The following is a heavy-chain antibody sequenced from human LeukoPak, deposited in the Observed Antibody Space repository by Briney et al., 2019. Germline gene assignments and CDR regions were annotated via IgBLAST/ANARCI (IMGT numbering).Heavy chain of an antibody. CDR1: GFSFSSYA. Sequence: GGSLRLSCAASGFSFSSYAMSWVRQAPGKGLEWVSGISGRDGSTYYADSVKGRFTISRDISKNTLYLQINSLRAEDTAVYFCAKDRLGGPYFFHYWGQGTLVTVSS. V-gene: IGHV3-23*01. J-gene: IGHJ4*02. D-gene: IGHD3-16*01. CDR3: AKDRLGGPYFFHY. CDR2: ISGRDGST.